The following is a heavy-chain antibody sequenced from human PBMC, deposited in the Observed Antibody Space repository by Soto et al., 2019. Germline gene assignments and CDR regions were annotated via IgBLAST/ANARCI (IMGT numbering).Heavy chain of an antibody. D-gene: IGHD3-22*01. V-gene: IGHV1-69*13. CDR2: IIPIFGTA. Sequence: SVKVSCKASGGTFSSYAISWVRQAPGQGLEWMGGIIPIFGTANYAQKFQGRVTITADESTSTAYMELSSLRSEDTAVYYCARPARYYDSSGYYYDYWGQGTLVTVSS. CDR1: GGTFSSYA. CDR3: ARPARYYDSSGYYYDY. J-gene: IGHJ4*02.